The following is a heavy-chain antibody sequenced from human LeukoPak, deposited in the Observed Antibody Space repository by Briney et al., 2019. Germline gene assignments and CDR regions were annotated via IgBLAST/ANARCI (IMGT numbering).Heavy chain of an antibody. J-gene: IGHJ4*02. V-gene: IGHV3-30*02. D-gene: IGHD3-16*01. Sequence: GGPLNLSGPAPGLTLISYGMNWSRKAPGKGLEGGDFIRYDGSNKYYADSVKGRFTISRDNSKNTLYLQMNSLRAEDTAVYYCAKDHWAARGYFDYWGQGTLVTVSS. CDR1: GLTLISYG. CDR3: AKDHWAARGYFDY. CDR2: IRYDGSNK.